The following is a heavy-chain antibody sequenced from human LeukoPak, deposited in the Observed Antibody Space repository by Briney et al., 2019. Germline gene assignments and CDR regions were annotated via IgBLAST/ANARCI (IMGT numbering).Heavy chain of an antibody. V-gene: IGHV3-30*02. J-gene: IGHJ4*02. Sequence: GGSLRLSCAASGFTFSSYGMHWVRQAPGKGLEWVAFIRYDGSNKYYADSVKGRFTISRDNSKNTLYLQMNSLRAEDTAVYYCAKERGGDYAMHFDYWGQGTLVTVSS. D-gene: IGHD2-2*01. CDR2: IRYDGSNK. CDR3: AKERGGDYAMHFDY. CDR1: GFTFSSYG.